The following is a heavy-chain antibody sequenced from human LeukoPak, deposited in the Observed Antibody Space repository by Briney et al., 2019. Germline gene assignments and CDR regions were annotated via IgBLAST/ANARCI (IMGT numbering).Heavy chain of an antibody. CDR3: AKRSSLNYFDS. J-gene: IGHJ4*02. CDR1: GFTVTTNY. D-gene: IGHD3-16*01. V-gene: IGHV3-53*01. Sequence: GGSLRLSCAASGFTVTTNYMSWVRQAPGKGLEWVSVIYSGGSTYYADTVKGRFTISRDNSKNTLYLQMSSLRAEDTAVYYCAKRSSLNYFDSWGQGTLVTVSS. CDR2: IYSGGST.